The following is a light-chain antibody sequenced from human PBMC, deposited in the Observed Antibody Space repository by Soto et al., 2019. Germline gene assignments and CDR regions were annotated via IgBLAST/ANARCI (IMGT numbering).Light chain of an antibody. J-gene: IGKJ5*01. CDR3: MQGTHWPIT. CDR2: KVS. V-gene: IGKV2-30*02. CDR1: QSLVHSDGIAY. Sequence: DDVMTQSPLSLPVTLGEPASISCRSNQSLVHSDGIAYFSWFQQRPGRSPRRLIYKVSNRDSGVPARFSGSGSGTDFALKISWVEAEDVGVYYCMQGTHWPITFGQGTRLEIK.